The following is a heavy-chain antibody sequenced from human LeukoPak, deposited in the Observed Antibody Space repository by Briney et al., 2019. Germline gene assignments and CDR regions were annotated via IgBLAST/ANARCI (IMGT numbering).Heavy chain of an antibody. D-gene: IGHD3-10*01. CDR1: GGSFSGYY. CDR2: INHSGST. Sequence: SETLSLTCAVYGGSFSGYYWSWIRQPPGKGLEWIGEINHSGSTNYNPSLKSRVTISVDTSKNQFSLKLSSVTAADTAVYYCARVRYYGSGSYYYYYYYYMDVWGKGTTVTISS. V-gene: IGHV4-34*01. J-gene: IGHJ6*03. CDR3: ARVRYYGSGSYYYYYYYYMDV.